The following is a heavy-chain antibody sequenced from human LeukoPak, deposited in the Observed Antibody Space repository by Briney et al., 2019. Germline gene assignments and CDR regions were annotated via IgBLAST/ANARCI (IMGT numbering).Heavy chain of an antibody. CDR1: GGTFSSYA. Sequence: ASVKVSCKASGGTFSSYAISWVRQAPGQGLEWMGGIIPIFGTANYAQKFQGRVTITTDESTSTAYMELSSLTSDDTAIYFCARDRIAPAGSIIDYWGQGTLVTVSS. V-gene: IGHV1-69*05. J-gene: IGHJ4*02. CDR3: ARDRIAPAGSIIDY. D-gene: IGHD6-13*01. CDR2: IIPIFGTA.